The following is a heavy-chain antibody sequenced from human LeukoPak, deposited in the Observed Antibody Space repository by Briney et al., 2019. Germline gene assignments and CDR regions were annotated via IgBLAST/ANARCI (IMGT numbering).Heavy chain of an antibody. J-gene: IGHJ1*01. Sequence: SETLSLTCIVSGDSISSYYWSWIRQPPGKGLEWIGDIYFSGSTNYNPSLKSRVTISVDTSKNQFSLKLTSVTAADTAVYFCARSLYTSYKYFHHRGQGTLVTVSS. CDR3: ARSLYTSYKYFHH. D-gene: IGHD3-16*01. V-gene: IGHV4-59*01. CDR2: IYFSGST. CDR1: GDSISSYY.